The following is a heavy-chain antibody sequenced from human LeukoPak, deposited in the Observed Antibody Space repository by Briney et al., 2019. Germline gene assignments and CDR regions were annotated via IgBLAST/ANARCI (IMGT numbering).Heavy chain of an antibody. Sequence: GASVKVSCKTSGFTFSNSAIQWVRQARGQRLEWIGWIGVGGGNTNYAQRLQDRVTMTTDTSTSTAYMELRSLRSDDTAVYYCARVRRVDYGDLENYWYFDLWGRGTLVTVSS. CDR2: IGVGGGNT. CDR3: ARVRRVDYGDLENYWYFDL. V-gene: IGHV1-58*02. J-gene: IGHJ2*01. CDR1: GFTFSNSA. D-gene: IGHD4-17*01.